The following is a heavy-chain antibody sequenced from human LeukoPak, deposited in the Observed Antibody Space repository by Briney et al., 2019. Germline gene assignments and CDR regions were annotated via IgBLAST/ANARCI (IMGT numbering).Heavy chain of an antibody. CDR2: IYYSGST. J-gene: IGHJ4*02. V-gene: IGHV4-59*01. CDR3: ARDGGDRLSPLDY. CDR1: GGSISSYY. Sequence: SETLSLTCTVSGGSISSYYWNWIRQPPGKGLEWIGYIYYSGSTNYNPSLKSRVTISADTSKNQFSLKLSSVTAADTAVYYCARDGGDRLSPLDYWGQGTLVTVSS. D-gene: IGHD2-21*02.